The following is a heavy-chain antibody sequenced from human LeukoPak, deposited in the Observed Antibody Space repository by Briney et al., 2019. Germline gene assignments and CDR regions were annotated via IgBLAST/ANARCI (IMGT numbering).Heavy chain of an antibody. D-gene: IGHD1-7*01. CDR3: ARGGVELELYFDY. V-gene: IGHV4-61*08. J-gene: IGHJ4*02. CDR2: IYYSGST. Sequence: SEALSLTCTVSGGSISSGGYYWSWIRQHPGKGLEWIGYIYYSGSTNYNPSLKSRVTISVDTSKNQFSLKLSSVTAADTAVYYCARGGVELELYFDYWGQGTLVTVSS. CDR1: GGSISSGGYY.